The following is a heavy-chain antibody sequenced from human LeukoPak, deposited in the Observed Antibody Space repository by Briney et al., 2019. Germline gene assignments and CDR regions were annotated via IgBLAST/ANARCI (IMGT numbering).Heavy chain of an antibody. CDR2: IKEDGSQK. Sequence: GGSLRLSCAASGFIFRKYWMSWVRQAPGKGLEWVANIKEDGSQKNYVDSVKGRFTISRDNAKNLVYLQMNSLRGEDTAVYFCARDKVGGPLNYWGQGTLVIVSS. V-gene: IGHV3-7*01. D-gene: IGHD3-16*01. J-gene: IGHJ4*02. CDR1: GFIFRKYW. CDR3: ARDKVGGPLNY.